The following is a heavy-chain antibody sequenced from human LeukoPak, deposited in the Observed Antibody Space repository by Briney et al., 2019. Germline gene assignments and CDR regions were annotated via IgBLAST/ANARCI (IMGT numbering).Heavy chain of an antibody. Sequence: PGRSLRLSCAASGFTFSSYAMHWVRQAPGKGLEWVAVISYDGSNKYYADSVKGRFTISRDNSKNTLYLQMNSLRAEDTAVYYCARGGHYYDSLDYWGQGTLVTVSS. CDR3: ARGGHYYDSLDY. J-gene: IGHJ4*02. V-gene: IGHV3-30-3*01. CDR1: GFTFSSYA. CDR2: ISYDGSNK. D-gene: IGHD3-22*01.